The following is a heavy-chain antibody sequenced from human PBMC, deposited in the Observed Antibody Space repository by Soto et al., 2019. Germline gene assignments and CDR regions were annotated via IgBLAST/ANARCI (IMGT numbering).Heavy chain of an antibody. D-gene: IGHD3-22*01. J-gene: IGHJ5*02. V-gene: IGHV3-49*04. CDR3: TRDGLYYYDSSGYFNWFDT. CDR2: IRSKAYGGTT. CDR1: EFTFGDYA. Sequence: SLRLSCPASEFTFGDYAMSWVLHYPGKGLEFVCFIRSKAYGGTTEYAASVKGRFTISRDDSKSIAYLQMNSLKTEDTAVYYCTRDGLYYYDSSGYFNWFDTWGQGTLVTVSS.